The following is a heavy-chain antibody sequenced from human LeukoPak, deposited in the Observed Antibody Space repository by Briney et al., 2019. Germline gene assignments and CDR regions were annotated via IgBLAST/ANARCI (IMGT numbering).Heavy chain of an antibody. J-gene: IGHJ3*02. D-gene: IGHD3-10*01. Sequence: GGSLRLSCAASGFTFSSYDMHWVRQAPGKGPEWVAFIRYDGSNKYYADSVKGRFTISRDNSKNTLYLQMNSLRAEDTAVYYCAKTVRNAFEIWGQGTMVTVSS. V-gene: IGHV3-30*02. CDR2: IRYDGSNK. CDR1: GFTFSSYD. CDR3: AKTVRNAFEI.